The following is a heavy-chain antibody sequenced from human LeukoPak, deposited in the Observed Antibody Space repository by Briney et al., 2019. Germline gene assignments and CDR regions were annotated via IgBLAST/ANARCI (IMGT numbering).Heavy chain of an antibody. CDR1: GFTFSTSW. CDR3: ARHVNGDYIPFYFDY. V-gene: IGHV3-7*03. D-gene: IGHD4-17*01. CDR2: IKKDGSET. J-gene: IGHJ4*02. Sequence: GGSLRLSCAASGFTFSTSWMSWVRQVPGKGLEWVANIKKDGSETYYVDSVKGRFTISRDNAKNSLYLQMNSLKASDTAMYYCARHVNGDYIPFYFDYWGQGTLVTVSS.